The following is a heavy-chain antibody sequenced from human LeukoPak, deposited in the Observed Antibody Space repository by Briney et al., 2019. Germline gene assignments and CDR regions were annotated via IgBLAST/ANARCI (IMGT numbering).Heavy chain of an antibody. J-gene: IGHJ6*03. V-gene: IGHV3-23*01. D-gene: IGHD7-27*01. CDR2: ISCSCGST. CDR1: GFTFSSYS. Sequence: PGGSLRLSWAASGFTFSSYSMSWVRQAPGKGLEWVSDISCSCGSTYYPDSVKGRFTISSDNSKNTLQLQLNNLTADGTAEYYFAKDHLGRRVWGKGTRVSVS. CDR3: AKDHLGRRV.